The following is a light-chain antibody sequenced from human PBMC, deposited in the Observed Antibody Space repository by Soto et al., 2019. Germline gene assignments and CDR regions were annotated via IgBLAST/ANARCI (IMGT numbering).Light chain of an antibody. CDR2: EVS. J-gene: IGLJ1*01. CDR3: SSYTSSSINYV. CDR1: SSDVGGYNY. V-gene: IGLV2-14*01. Sequence: QSVLTQPASVSGSPGQSITISCTGTSSDVGGYNYVSWYQQRPGKAPKLMIYEVSNRPSGVSNRFSGSKSGNTASLTISGLQAEDEADCYCSSYTSSSINYVFGTGTKVTVL.